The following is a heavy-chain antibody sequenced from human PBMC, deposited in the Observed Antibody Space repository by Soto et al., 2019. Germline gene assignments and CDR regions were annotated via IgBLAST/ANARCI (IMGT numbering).Heavy chain of an antibody. D-gene: IGHD3-16*01. J-gene: IGHJ4*02. CDR1: GYTFNSYY. CDR3: VRVGLNRNYDFDF. V-gene: IGHV1-2*02. Sequence: QVQLVQSGAEVKKPGASVKVSCKASGYTFNSYYIHWVRQAPGQGLEWMGWINPNSDVTGYAQRFQGRVTMTRDMSMTTAYVDLTRRRSDDTAVYYCVRVGLNRNYDFDFWGQGTLITVSS. CDR2: INPNSDVT.